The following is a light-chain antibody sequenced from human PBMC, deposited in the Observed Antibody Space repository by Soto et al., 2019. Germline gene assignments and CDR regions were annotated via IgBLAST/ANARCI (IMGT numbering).Light chain of an antibody. CDR2: DVN. CDR1: SSDVDGYNY. CDR3: SSFTISRNTVI. Sequence: QSALTQPASVSGSPGQSITISCTGTSSDVDGYNYVSWYQYHPGKAPKLMIYDVNHRPSGVSNRFSGSKSGNTASLTISGLQAEDEADYYCSSFTISRNTVIFGGGTKLTVL. J-gene: IGLJ2*01. V-gene: IGLV2-14*01.